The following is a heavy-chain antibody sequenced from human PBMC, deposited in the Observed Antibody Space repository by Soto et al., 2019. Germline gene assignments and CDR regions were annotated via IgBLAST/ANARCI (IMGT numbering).Heavy chain of an antibody. CDR1: GFSLSTSGVG. V-gene: IGHV2-5*02. J-gene: IGHJ2*01. CDR2: IYWDDDK. Sequence: QITVKESGPELVKPSQTLTLTCAFSGFSLSTSGVGVGWVRQPPGKAPEWLALIYWDDDKRYRPSLKSRLSSTKDTSKDQILFTMTTMHPVDTATYYCIHKAGNNNNYYFDLCGRGTLVTGSS. D-gene: IGHD4-4*01. CDR3: IHKAGNNNNYYFDL.